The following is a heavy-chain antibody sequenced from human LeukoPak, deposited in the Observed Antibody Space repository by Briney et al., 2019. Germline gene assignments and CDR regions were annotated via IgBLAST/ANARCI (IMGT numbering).Heavy chain of an antibody. V-gene: IGHV4-39*01. CDR1: GGSISSSSYY. J-gene: IGHJ4*02. Sequence: SETLSLTCTVSGGSISSSSYYWGWIRQPPGKGLEWIGSIYYSGSTYYNPPLKSRVTISVDTSKNQFSLKLSSVTASDTAVYYCARQGTTENKYQLLGDFDYWGQGILVTVSS. CDR3: ARQGTTENKYQLLGDFDY. CDR2: IYYSGST. D-gene: IGHD2-2*01.